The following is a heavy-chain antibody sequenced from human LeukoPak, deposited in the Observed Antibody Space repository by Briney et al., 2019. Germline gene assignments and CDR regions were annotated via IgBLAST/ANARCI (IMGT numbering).Heavy chain of an antibody. D-gene: IGHD4-17*01. CDR3: AKDLRYGDYRGHY. J-gene: IGHJ4*02. CDR1: GFTFSSYA. V-gene: IGHV3-23*01. CDR2: ISGSGGST. Sequence: GGSLRLSCAASGFTFSSYAMSWVRQAPGKGLEWVSGISGSGGSTYYADSVKGRFTISRDNSKNTLYLQMNSLRAEDTAVYYCAKDLRYGDYRGHYWGQGTLVTVSS.